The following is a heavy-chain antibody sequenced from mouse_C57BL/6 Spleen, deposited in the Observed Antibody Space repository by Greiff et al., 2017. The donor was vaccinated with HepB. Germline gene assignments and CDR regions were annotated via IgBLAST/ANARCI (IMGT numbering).Heavy chain of an antibody. CDR1: GYTFTTYP. Sequence: VQLQQSGAELVKPGASVKMSCKASGYTFTTYPIEWMKQNHGKSLEWIGNFHPYNDDTKYNEKFKGKATLTVEKSSSTVYLELSRLTSDDSAVYSCARANYYGSSYWYFDVWGTGTTVTVSS. D-gene: IGHD1-1*01. J-gene: IGHJ1*03. V-gene: IGHV1-47*01. CDR2: FHPYNDDT. CDR3: ARANYYGSSYWYFDV.